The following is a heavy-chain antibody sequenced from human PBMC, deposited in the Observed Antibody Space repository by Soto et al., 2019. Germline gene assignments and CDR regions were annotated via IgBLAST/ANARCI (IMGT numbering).Heavy chain of an antibody. Sequence: QVQLVESGGGVVQPGRSLRLSCAASGFTFISYAMHWVRQAPGKGLEWVAVISYDGSNKYYADSVKGRFTISRDNSKNTLYLQMNSLRAEDTAVYYCARDPRIVATIRDFDYWGQGTLVTVSS. V-gene: IGHV3-30-3*01. CDR3: ARDPRIVATIRDFDY. CDR1: GFTFISYA. CDR2: ISYDGSNK. J-gene: IGHJ4*02. D-gene: IGHD5-12*01.